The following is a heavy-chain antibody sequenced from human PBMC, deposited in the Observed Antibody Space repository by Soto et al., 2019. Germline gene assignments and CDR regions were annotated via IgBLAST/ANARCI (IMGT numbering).Heavy chain of an antibody. CDR1: GGSINDDTYD. D-gene: IGHD1-1*01. CDR2: IYYSGSS. CDR3: ARLHSASPNCVPLDP. J-gene: IGHJ5*02. V-gene: IGHV4-39*01. Sequence: QLQLQESGPGLVKPSETLSLTCTVSGGSINDDTYDWGWIRQPPGKGLEWSGSIYYSGSSSYNPSLESRVTMSVDTSKKQLSLRLRSVTAADTAVYYCARLHSASPNCVPLDPWGQGTLVIVSS.